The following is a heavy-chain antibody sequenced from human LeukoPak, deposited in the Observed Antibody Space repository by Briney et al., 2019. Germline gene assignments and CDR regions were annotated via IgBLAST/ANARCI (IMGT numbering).Heavy chain of an antibody. Sequence: ASVKVSCKASGYTFTSYGISWVRQAPGQGLEWMGWISAYNGNTNYAQKLQGRVTMTTDTSTGTAYMELRSLRSDDTAVYYCARVELLWFGELNWFDPWGQGTLVTVSS. V-gene: IGHV1-18*04. CDR3: ARVELLWFGELNWFDP. CDR2: ISAYNGNT. CDR1: GYTFTSYG. J-gene: IGHJ5*02. D-gene: IGHD3-10*01.